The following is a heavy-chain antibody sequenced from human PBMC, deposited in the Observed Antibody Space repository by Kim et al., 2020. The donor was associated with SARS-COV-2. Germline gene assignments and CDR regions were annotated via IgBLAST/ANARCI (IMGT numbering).Heavy chain of an antibody. V-gene: IGHV1-46*01. D-gene: IGHD1-26*01. CDR3: ARDHSGTYVGSAFDI. J-gene: IGHJ3*02. CDR2: INPNGGGT. CDR1: GYTFTSYY. Sequence: ASVKVSCKAPGYTFTSYYMHWVRQAPGQGLEWMGIINPNGGGTSYAQKFQDRVTMTRDTSTSTVYMELSSLRSEDTAVYYCARDHSGTYVGSAFDIWGQGTMVTVSS.